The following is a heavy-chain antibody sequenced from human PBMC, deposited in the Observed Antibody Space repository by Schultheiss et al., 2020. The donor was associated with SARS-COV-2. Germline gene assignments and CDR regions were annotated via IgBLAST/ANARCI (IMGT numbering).Heavy chain of an antibody. J-gene: IGHJ3*02. D-gene: IGHD3-3*01. Sequence: GGSLRLSCATSGFTFSTYGMHWVRQAPGKGLEWVAVISFDGSNKYYADSVKGRFTISRDNSKNTLYLQMNSLRAEDTAVYYCAKGRLFLEWLWDAFDIWGQGTMVTVSS. CDR1: GFTFSTYG. V-gene: IGHV3-30*18. CDR3: AKGRLFLEWLWDAFDI. CDR2: ISFDGSNK.